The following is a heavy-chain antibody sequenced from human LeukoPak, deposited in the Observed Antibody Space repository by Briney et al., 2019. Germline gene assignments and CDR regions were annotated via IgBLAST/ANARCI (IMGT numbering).Heavy chain of an antibody. V-gene: IGHV3-15*01. CDR3: STEDGRN. J-gene: IGHJ4*02. D-gene: IGHD1-26*01. Sequence: GGSLRLSCAASGFTFTTAWMSWVRQAPGKGLEWVGRIKTKTEGGTTDYAAPVKDRSTISRDDSKNMQYLQMNSLKTEDTAVYYCSTEDGRNWGQGTLVTVSS. CDR1: GFTFTTAW. CDR2: IKTKTEGGTT.